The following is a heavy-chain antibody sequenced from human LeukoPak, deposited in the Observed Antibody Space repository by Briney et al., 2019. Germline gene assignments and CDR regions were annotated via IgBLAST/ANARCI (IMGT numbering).Heavy chain of an antibody. J-gene: IGHJ5*02. CDR1: GFTFSSYG. CDR2: IRYDGSNK. CDR3: AGTYYDILTGPQNWLDP. V-gene: IGHV3-30*02. D-gene: IGHD3-9*01. Sequence: GGSLRLSCAASGFTFSSYGMHWVRQAPGKGLEGVAFIRYDGSNKYYADFVKGRFTMSRDNSKNRLYLQVNSLRAEDTGVYYCAGTYYDILTGPQNWLDPWGQGTLVTVSS.